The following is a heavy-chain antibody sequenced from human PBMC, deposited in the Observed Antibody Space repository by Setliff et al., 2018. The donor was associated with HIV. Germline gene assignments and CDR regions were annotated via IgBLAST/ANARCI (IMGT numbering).Heavy chain of an antibody. CDR2: IYPSDSAT. J-gene: IGHJ2*01. CDR1: GYSFTSHW. Sequence: GESLKISCKGSGYSFTSHWIAWVRQMPGQGLEWMGIIYPSDSATAYSPSFQGQITISADKSISTAYLQWSSLKASDTAIYYCARSHFITLFGVIYYPGYCDLWGRGTQVTVSS. CDR3: ARSHFITLFGVIYYPGYCDL. D-gene: IGHD3-3*01. V-gene: IGHV5-51*01.